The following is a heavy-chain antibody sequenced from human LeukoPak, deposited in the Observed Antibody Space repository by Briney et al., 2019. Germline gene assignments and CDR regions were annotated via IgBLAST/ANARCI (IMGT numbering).Heavy chain of an antibody. CDR3: ARERGFYYSSSWYKTDY. CDR2: ISAYNGNT. Sequence: ASVKVSCKASGYTFTSYGISWVRQAPGQGLEGMGGISAYNGNTNSAQKLQGRVTMTTDTSTSIAFMGLRSLRSDDTAVYYCARERGFYYSSSWYKTDYWGQGTLVTVSS. CDR1: GYTFTSYG. D-gene: IGHD6-13*01. V-gene: IGHV1-18*01. J-gene: IGHJ4*02.